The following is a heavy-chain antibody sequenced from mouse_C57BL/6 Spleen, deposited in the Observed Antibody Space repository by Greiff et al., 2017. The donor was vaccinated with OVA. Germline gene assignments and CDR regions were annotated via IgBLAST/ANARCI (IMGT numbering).Heavy chain of an antibody. CDR1: GYTFTSYW. Sequence: QVQLQQSGAELVMPGASVKLSCKASGYTFTSYWMHWVKQRPGQGLEWIGEIDPSDSYTNYNQKFKGKSTLTVDKSSSTAYMQLSSLTSEDSAVYYCAVYYDYGLAYWGQGTLVTVSA. D-gene: IGHD2-4*01. CDR2: IDPSDSYT. CDR3: AVYYDYGLAY. J-gene: IGHJ3*01. V-gene: IGHV1-69*01.